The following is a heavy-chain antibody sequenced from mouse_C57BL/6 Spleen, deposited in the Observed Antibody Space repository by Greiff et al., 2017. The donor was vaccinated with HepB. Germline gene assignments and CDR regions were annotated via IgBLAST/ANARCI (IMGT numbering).Heavy chain of an antibody. CDR1: GFTFSDYG. CDR2: ISSGSSTI. D-gene: IGHD2-1*01. CDR3: ASNYDFAY. Sequence: EVHLVESGGGLVKPGGSLKLSCAASGFTFSDYGMHWVRQAPEKGLEWVAYISSGSSTIYYADTVKGRFTISRDNAKNTLFLQMTSLRSGDTAMYYCASNYDFAYWGQGTLVTVSA. J-gene: IGHJ3*01. V-gene: IGHV5-17*01.